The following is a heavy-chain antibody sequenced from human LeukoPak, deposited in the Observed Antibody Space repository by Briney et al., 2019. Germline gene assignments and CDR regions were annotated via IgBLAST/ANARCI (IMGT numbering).Heavy chain of an antibody. CDR2: IYSGGST. V-gene: IGHV3-53*01. J-gene: IGHJ4*02. CDR1: GGSISSYY. CDR3: AKSQDYYYDSSGYYPHDY. Sequence: ETLSLTCTVSGGSISSYYWSWVRQAPGKGLEWVSVIYSGGSTYYADSVKGRFAISRDNSKNTLYLQMNSLRAEDTAVYYCAKSQDYYYDSSGYYPHDYWGQGTLVTVSS. D-gene: IGHD3-22*01.